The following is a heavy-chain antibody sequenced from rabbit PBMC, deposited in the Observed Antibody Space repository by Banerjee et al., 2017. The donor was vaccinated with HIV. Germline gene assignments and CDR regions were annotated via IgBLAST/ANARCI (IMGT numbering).Heavy chain of an antibody. D-gene: IGHD1-1*01. CDR3: AKYLDL. J-gene: IGHJ6*01. CDR2: INAGSSGNT. V-gene: IGHV1S45*01. CDR1: GIDFSSNA. Sequence: QQQLEESGGGLVKPGGTLTLTCKASGIDFSSNAMCWVRQAPGKGLEWSACINAGSSGNTYYANWAKGRFTISKTSSTTVTLQMTSLTAADTATYFCAKYLDLWGPGTLVTVS.